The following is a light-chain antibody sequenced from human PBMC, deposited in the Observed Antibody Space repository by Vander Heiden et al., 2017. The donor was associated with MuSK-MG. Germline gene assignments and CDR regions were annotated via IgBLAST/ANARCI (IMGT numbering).Light chain of an antibody. Sequence: IVSTQSLPICSLSPGERATLPCRASQCVRSYLAGSHQKPGQSPSPLFYVPFTTATGIPARFRGSGSGTDFTLTISSLGPEDFAVYYCQQRSNWPRGLTFGGGTKVEIK. CDR3: QQRSNWPRGLT. CDR1: QCVRSY. J-gene: IGKJ4*01. V-gene: IGKV3-11*01. CDR2: VPF.